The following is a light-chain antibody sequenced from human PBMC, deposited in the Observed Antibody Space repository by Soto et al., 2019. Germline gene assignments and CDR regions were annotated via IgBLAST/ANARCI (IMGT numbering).Light chain of an antibody. CDR1: QGISTF. J-gene: IGKJ4*01. V-gene: IGKV1-9*01. Sequence: DIQLTHSPSFLSASVGNRVTITCRASQGISTFLAWYQQKPGKAPKLLIYAASILQSGVPSRFRGSGYGRDLPLTISRLQPEDFATYFCQQRNSWPLTLGGGTKV. CDR2: AAS. CDR3: QQRNSWPLT.